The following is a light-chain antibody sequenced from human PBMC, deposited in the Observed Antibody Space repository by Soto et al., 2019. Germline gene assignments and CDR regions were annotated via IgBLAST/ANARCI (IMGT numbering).Light chain of an antibody. V-gene: IGKV1-27*01. Sequence: DIQMTQSPSSLSASVGDRVTITCRASQGISYYLAWYQQKPGKVPRLLIYAASTLQSGVPSRFSGSGSGSDFPLPISSLQPEEVATYYCQKYNSAPLTLGGGTKLEIK. CDR2: AAS. CDR3: QKYNSAPLT. J-gene: IGKJ4*01. CDR1: QGISYY.